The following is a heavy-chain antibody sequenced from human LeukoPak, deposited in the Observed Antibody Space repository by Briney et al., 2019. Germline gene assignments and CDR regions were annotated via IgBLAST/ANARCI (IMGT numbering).Heavy chain of an antibody. V-gene: IGHV3-30*02. D-gene: IGHD2-2*02. Sequence: GGSLRLSCAASGFTFSSYGMHWVRQAPGKGLEWVAVIWYDGSNKYYADSVKGRFTISRDNSKNTLYLQMNSLRAEDTAVYYCAKEQEYQLLYGTDGYFDYWGQGTLVTVSP. CDR3: AKEQEYQLLYGTDGYFDY. CDR2: IWYDGSNK. CDR1: GFTFSSYG. J-gene: IGHJ4*02.